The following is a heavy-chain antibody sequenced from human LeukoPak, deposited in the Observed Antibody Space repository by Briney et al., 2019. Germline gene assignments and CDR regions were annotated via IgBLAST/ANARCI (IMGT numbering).Heavy chain of an antibody. CDR2: ISSSSSYI. CDR1: GFTFSSYS. D-gene: IGHD2-15*01. J-gene: IGHJ6*02. V-gene: IGHV3-21*01. Sequence: GGSLRLSCAASGFTFSSYSMNWVRQAPGKGLEWVSSISSSSSYIYYADSVKGRFTISRDNAKNSLYLQMNSLRAEDTAVYYCARERDIVVVVAANTLYYYYYGMDVWGQGTTVTVSS. CDR3: ARERDIVVVVAANTLYYYYYGMDV.